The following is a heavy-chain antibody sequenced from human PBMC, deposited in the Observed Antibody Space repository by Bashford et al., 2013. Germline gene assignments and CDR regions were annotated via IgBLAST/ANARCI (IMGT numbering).Heavy chain of an antibody. V-gene: IGHV3-73*01. CDR1: GFTFSGST. CDR3: TLSPDIVIVPATMPGNFYYGMDV. J-gene: IGHJ6*02. D-gene: IGHD2-2*01. Sequence: GSLRLSCAASGFTFSGSTMHWVRQASGKGLEWVGRIRTKVNNYATAYAASVKGRFSISRDDSKNTAYLQMNSLKTEDTAVYYCTLSPDIVIVPATMPGNFYYGMDVWGQGTTVTVSS. CDR2: IRTKVNNYAT.